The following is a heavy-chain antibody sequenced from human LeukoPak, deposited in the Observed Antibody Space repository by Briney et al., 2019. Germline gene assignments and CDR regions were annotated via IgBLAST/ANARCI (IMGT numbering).Heavy chain of an antibody. J-gene: IGHJ4*02. CDR1: GFTFSSYA. V-gene: IGHV3-23*01. CDR3: AKDLVLLWFGDLKGVFDY. CDR2: ISGSGGST. D-gene: IGHD3-10*01. Sequence: PGGSLRLSCAASGFTFSSYAMSWVRQAPGKGLEWVSAISGSGGSTYYADSVKGRFTISRDNSKNTLYLQMNSLRAEDTAVYYCAKDLVLLWFGDLKGVFDYWGQGTLVTVSS.